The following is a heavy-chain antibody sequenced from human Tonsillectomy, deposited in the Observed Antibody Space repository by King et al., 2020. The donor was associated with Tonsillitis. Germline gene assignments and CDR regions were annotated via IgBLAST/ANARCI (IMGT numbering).Heavy chain of an antibody. CDR2: IRAYNGNT. J-gene: IGHJ4*02. D-gene: IGHD3-22*01. V-gene: IGHV1-18*04. CDR3: ARDYYDTSGYYYVDY. Sequence: VQLVESGAEVKKPGASLKVSCKASGYTFTSYGFSWVRQAPGQGLEWMGWIRAYNGNTNYAQKLQGRVTMTTDTSTSTAYMELRSLRSDDTAVYYCARDYYDTSGYYYVDYWGQGTLVTVSS. CDR1: GYTFTSYG.